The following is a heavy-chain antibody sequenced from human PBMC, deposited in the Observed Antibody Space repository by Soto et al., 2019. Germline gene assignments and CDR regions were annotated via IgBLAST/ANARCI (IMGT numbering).Heavy chain of an antibody. CDR2: IYWNDDN. J-gene: IGHJ4*02. D-gene: IGHD6-19*01. V-gene: IGHV2-5*01. CDR3: AHGSGWLSDY. CDR1: GFSLSSPAVG. Sequence: QITLKESGPTLVKPTQTLTLTCTFSGFSLSSPAVGVNWIRQPPGKALEWLALIYWNDDNQYSPSLRSRLTITKDTAKNLVVLTMTNVDNADTATYYCAHGSGWLSDYWGQGTLVTVSS.